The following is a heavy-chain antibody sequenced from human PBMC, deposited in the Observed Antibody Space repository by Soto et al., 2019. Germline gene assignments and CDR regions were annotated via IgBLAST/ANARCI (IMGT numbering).Heavy chain of an antibody. D-gene: IGHD6-19*01. CDR2: TYYRSKWSS. V-gene: IGHV6-1*01. CDR1: GDSVSRNIAA. Sequence: SQTLSLTCAISGDSVSRNIAAWNWFRQSPSRGLEWLGRTYYRSKWSSDYEVSVKSRIRINPDTSKNQFSLKLSSVTAADTAVYYCARQFSSGWYVAIDYWGQGTLVTVSS. J-gene: IGHJ4*02. CDR3: ARQFSSGWYVAIDY.